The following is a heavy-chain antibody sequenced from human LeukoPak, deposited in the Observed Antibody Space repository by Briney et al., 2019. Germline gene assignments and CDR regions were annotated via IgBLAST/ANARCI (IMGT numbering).Heavy chain of an antibody. CDR2: ISSSSSTI. V-gene: IGHV3-48*04. J-gene: IGHJ6*02. CDR3: TRGGGDFYYYYHGLDV. Sequence: PGGSLGLSCAASGFTFSTYAMNWVRQAPGKGLEWVSYISSSSSTIYYADSVKGRFTISRDNAKNSLNLQMNSLRAEDTAVYYCTRGGGDFYYYYHGLDVWGQGTTVTVSS. D-gene: IGHD4-17*01. CDR1: GFTFSTYA.